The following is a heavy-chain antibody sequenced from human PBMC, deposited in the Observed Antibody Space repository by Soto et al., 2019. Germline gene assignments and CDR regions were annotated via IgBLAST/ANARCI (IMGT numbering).Heavy chain of an antibody. V-gene: IGHV4-4*02. J-gene: IGHJ4*02. CDR3: ASHLIMTGTTGFYH. D-gene: IGHD1-1*01. CDR2: GYHGGST. CDR1: SGSITSSNW. Sequence: QVQLQESGPGLVKPSGTLSLTCSVSSGSITSSNWWSWVRQPPGKGLEWIGEGYHGGSTNYNPSLKSRVTISVDQSKTQIALNLMSMTAADTAMYYCASHLIMTGTTGFYHLGQGTLVTVSS.